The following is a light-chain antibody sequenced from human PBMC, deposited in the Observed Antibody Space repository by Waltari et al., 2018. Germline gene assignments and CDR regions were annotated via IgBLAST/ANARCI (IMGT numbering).Light chain of an antibody. J-gene: IGLJ2*01. CDR1: SSDVGTYNL. CDR3: CSFAGSSPHVV. CDR2: AST. Sequence: QSALTQPASVSGSPGQSITISCTGTSSDVGTYNLVSWYQHHPGKAPKLMIYASTKRPSGVSNRFSGSKSGNTASLTISGLQAEDEADYYCCSFAGSSPHVVLGGGTKLTVL. V-gene: IGLV2-23*01.